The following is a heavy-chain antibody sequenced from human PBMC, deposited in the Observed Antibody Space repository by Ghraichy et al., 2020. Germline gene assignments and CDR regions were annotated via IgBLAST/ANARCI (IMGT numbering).Heavy chain of an antibody. Sequence: SETLSLICTVSGGSISNFYWGWIRQSPGKGLEWIGDIYSSGSSNYNPHFKRRVTILVDASKNQFSLNLTSVTAADTATYFCARRNPDYAFFDYWGQGALVTVSS. CDR2: IYSSGSS. CDR1: GGSISNFY. J-gene: IGHJ4*02. V-gene: IGHV4-4*08. D-gene: IGHD4-17*01. CDR3: ARRNPDYAFFDY.